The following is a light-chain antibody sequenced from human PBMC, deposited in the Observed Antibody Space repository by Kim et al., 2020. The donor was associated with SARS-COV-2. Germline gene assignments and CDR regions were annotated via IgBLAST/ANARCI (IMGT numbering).Light chain of an antibody. CDR1: QDIIND. V-gene: IGKV1-6*01. CDR2: IES. Sequence: ASVEDRVTITCRASQDIINDLAWYQPKPGKAPKLLFHIESSLQNGVPTRFSGSRSGTDFTLTVSSRRPEGFASYYCLRDYSYPWTFGQGTKVDIK. J-gene: IGKJ1*01. CDR3: LRDYSYPWT.